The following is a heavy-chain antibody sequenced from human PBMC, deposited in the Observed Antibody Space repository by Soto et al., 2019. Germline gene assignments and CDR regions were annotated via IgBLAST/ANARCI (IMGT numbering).Heavy chain of an antibody. CDR3: ARGDVIDI. V-gene: IGHV6-1*01. J-gene: IGHJ3*02. Sequence: SQTLSLTCAISGDSVSSNSAAWNWVRQSPSRGLEWLGRTYYRSKWKTDYAVSVRGRITINPDTSKDQFSLQLNSVTPGDTAVYYCARGDVIDIWGRGTMVTVSS. CDR1: GDSVSSNSAA. CDR2: TYYRSKWKT.